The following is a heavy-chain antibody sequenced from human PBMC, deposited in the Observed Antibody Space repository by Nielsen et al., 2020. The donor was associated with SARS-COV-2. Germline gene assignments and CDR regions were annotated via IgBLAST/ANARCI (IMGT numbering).Heavy chain of an antibody. Sequence: GESLKISCAASGFTLDDYGLSWVRQAPGKGLEWVCGMNWNGASTRYGDSVKGRFSISRDNAKNSLYLQMNSLRAEDTAVYYCARDWSRAADVWGQGTMLTVSS. J-gene: IGHJ3*01. D-gene: IGHD2-15*01. CDR1: GFTLDDYG. CDR2: MNWNGAST. V-gene: IGHV3-20*04. CDR3: ARDWSRAADV.